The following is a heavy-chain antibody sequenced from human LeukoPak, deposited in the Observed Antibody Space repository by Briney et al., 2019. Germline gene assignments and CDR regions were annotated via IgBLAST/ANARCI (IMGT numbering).Heavy chain of an antibody. D-gene: IGHD6-13*01. Sequence: PSETLSLTCTVSGSPMSNSFYWAWIRQIPGKGLEWIGSGYHSGTTYYNPSLQSRVTISVDTSKNQFSLKLSSVTAADTAVYYCARGPNFPADGGQGPLVTVSS. CDR2: GYHSGTT. CDR1: GSPMSNSFY. J-gene: IGHJ4*02. V-gene: IGHV4-38-2*02. CDR3: ARGPNFPAD.